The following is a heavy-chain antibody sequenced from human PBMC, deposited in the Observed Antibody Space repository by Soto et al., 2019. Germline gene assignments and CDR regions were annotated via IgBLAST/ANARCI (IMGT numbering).Heavy chain of an antibody. V-gene: IGHV3-66*01. CDR1: GFNVSSNY. D-gene: IGHD3-3*01. CDR2: IYSGGST. Sequence: GGSLRVSWAASGFNVSSNYMSRVRKDQGKGLEWVSVIYSGGSTYYADSVKGRFTISRDNSKNTLYLQMNSLRAEDTAVYYCARGPIFGDPSWFDPWGQGTLVTVSS. J-gene: IGHJ5*02. CDR3: ARGPIFGDPSWFDP.